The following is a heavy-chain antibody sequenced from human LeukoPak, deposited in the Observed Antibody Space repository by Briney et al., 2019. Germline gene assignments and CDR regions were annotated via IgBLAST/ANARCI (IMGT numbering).Heavy chain of an antibody. Sequence: SETLSLTCTVSGVSFSTYSWSWVRQPPGKGLEWVGYIYYSGNTIYNPSLRSRVIISVDTSKNQISLKLSSVTAADTAVYYCARVIVATIGSYFDYWGQGAPVTVSS. CDR2: IYYSGNT. CDR1: GVSFSTYS. D-gene: IGHD5-12*01. J-gene: IGHJ4*02. V-gene: IGHV4-59*01. CDR3: ARVIVATIGSYFDY.